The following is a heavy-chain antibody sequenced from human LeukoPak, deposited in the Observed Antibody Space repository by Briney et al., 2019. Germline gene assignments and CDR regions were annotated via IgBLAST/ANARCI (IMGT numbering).Heavy chain of an antibody. CDR1: GFSFSSYR. CDR2: VSNSGDYI. V-gene: IGHV3-21*06. CDR3: ARGVDP. Sequence: GGSLRLSCAASGFSFSSYRMNWVRQAPGKGLEWVSSVSNSGDYIHYADSVKGRFTISRDNSKNSLYLQMNSLRAEDTAVYYCARGVDPWGQGTLVTVSS. J-gene: IGHJ5*02.